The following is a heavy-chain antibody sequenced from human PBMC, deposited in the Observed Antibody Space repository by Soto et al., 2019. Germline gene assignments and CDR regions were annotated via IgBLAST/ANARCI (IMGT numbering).Heavy chain of an antibody. CDR2: IYYSGST. CDR1: GGNISSYY. V-gene: IGHV4-39*01. J-gene: IGHJ6*02. Sequence: LSKTMCLTCTVSGGNISSYYWGWIRQPPGKGLEWIGSIYYSGSTYYNPSLKSRVTISVDTSKNQFSLKLSSVTAADTAVYYCARQEVVPAANLGECMDVWGQGTTVTVSS. CDR3: ARQEVVPAANLGECMDV. D-gene: IGHD2-2*01.